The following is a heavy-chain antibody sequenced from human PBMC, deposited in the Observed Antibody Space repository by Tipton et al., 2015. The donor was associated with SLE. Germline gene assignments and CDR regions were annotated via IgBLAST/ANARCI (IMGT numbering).Heavy chain of an antibody. Sequence: QVQLVQSGGELKRPGASVRVSCKASGYIFTDYYMHWVRQAPGQGLEWMGEIFPISGTVNYAEKFQGRVTLTADESTSTADMEVNSLRSEDTAVYYCAKRNTWYRWFDSWGQGTLVTVSS. CDR1: GYIFTDYY. D-gene: IGHD6-13*01. CDR2: IFPISGTV. CDR3: AKRNTWYRWFDS. V-gene: IGHV1-69*01. J-gene: IGHJ5*01.